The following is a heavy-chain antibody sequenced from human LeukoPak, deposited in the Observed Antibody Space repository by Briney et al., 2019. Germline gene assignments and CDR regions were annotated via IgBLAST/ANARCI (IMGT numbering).Heavy chain of an antibody. V-gene: IGHV3-23*01. CDR2: ITGSGETT. D-gene: IGHD1-20*01. Sequence: PGGSLRLSCAASGFIFRNYAMSWVRQAPGKGLEWVSAITGSGETTYYADSVKGRFTISRDNSKNTLYVEMNTLRAEDTAVYYCASWGSHYNWNDASHYWGQGTLVTVSS. CDR1: GFIFRNYA. CDR3: ASWGSHYNWNDASHY. J-gene: IGHJ4*02.